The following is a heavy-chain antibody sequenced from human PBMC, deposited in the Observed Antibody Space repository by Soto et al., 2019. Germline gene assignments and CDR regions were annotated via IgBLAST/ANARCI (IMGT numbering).Heavy chain of an antibody. CDR3: ARADGSGRLVI. Sequence: SETLSLTCTVSGGSISSYYWSWIRQPPGKGLEWIGYIYYSGSTNYNPSLKSRVTISVDTSKNQFSLKLSSVTAADTAVYYCARADGSGRLVIWGQGKMVTVSS. V-gene: IGHV4-59*01. J-gene: IGHJ3*02. CDR2: IYYSGST. CDR1: GGSISSYY. D-gene: IGHD3-10*01.